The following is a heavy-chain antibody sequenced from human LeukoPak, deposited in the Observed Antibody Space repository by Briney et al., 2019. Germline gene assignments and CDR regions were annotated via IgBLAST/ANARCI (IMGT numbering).Heavy chain of an antibody. CDR1: GYRFTSYG. V-gene: IGHV1-18*01. J-gene: IGHJ5*02. Sequence: ASVKVSCKASGYRFTSYGITWVRQAPGQGLEWMGWISAYNGNTNYAQKLQGRVTLTTDTSTSTAYMELRSLRSDDTAVYYCAREGYCSGGTCYSTMNWFDPWGQGTLVAVSS. CDR3: AREGYCSGGTCYSTMNWFDP. D-gene: IGHD2-15*01. CDR2: ISAYNGNT.